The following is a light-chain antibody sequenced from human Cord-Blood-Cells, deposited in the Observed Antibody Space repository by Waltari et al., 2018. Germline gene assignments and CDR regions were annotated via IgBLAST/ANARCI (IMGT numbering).Light chain of an antibody. CDR2: EVS. V-gene: IGLV2-23*02. Sequence: QSALTQPASVSGSPGQSITLSCPGTSSDVGSYNLVSWYQQHPGKAPKLMIYEVSKRPPGVSNRFSGSKSGNTASLTISGLQAEDEADYYCCSYAGSSTFYVFGTGTKVTVL. CDR3: CSYAGSSTFYV. CDR1: SSDVGSYNL. J-gene: IGLJ1*01.